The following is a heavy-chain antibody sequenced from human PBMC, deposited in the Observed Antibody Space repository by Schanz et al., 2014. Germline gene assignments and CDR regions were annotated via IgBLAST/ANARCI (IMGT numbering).Heavy chain of an antibody. V-gene: IGHV1-69*02. Sequence: QVQLVQSGAEAKKPGSSVKVSCTASGGTFSSYTISWIRQAPGQGLEWMGRIIPIHGIVNYAQRFQDRVRITADKSTSTAYMELSSLRSDDTAVYYCARGGGPEDVFDIWGQGTILTVSS. CDR3: ARGGGPEDVFDI. D-gene: IGHD2-15*01. CDR2: IIPIHGIV. J-gene: IGHJ3*02. CDR1: GGTFSSYT.